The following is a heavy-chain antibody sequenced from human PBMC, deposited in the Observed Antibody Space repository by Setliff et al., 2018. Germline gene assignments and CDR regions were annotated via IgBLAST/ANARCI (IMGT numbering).Heavy chain of an antibody. CDR1: GYTFTSYY. D-gene: IGHD2-2*01. CDR2: INPSGGST. V-gene: IGHV1-46*01. J-gene: IGHJ4*02. CDR3: SRLVRYCTATSCQRLSGGEF. Sequence: ASVKVSCKASGYTFTSYYMHWVRQAPGQGLEWMGIINPSGGSTSYAQKFQGRVTLTTDTSTGTAYMELSSLTFDDTAVYFCSRLVRYCTATSCQRLSGGEFWGQGTLVTVSS.